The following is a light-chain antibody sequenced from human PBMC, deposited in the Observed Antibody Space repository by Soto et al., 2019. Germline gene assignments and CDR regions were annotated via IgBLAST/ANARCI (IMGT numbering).Light chain of an antibody. CDR1: SSDVGSYNL. CDR3: CSYAGSSTYV. Sequence: QSALTQPASVSGSPGQSITISCTGTSSDVGSYNLVSWYQQHPGKAPKVMIYEVSKRPSGVSNRFSGSKFGNTASLTISGLQADDEADYYCCSYAGSSTYVFGTGTTLTVL. J-gene: IGLJ1*01. CDR2: EVS. V-gene: IGLV2-23*02.